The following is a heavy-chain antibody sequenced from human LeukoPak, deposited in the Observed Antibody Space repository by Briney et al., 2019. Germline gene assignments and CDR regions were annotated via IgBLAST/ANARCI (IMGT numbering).Heavy chain of an antibody. J-gene: IGHJ5*02. V-gene: IGHV1-69*04. CDR2: IIPIFGIA. D-gene: IGHD1-20*01. CDR3: ARDSDNWNADWFDP. Sequence: PGSSVKVSCKASGGTFSSYAISWVRQAPGQGLEWMGRIIPIFGIANYAQKFQGRVTITADKSTSTAYMELSSLRSEDTAVYYCARDSDNWNADWFDPWGQGTLVTVSS. CDR1: GGTFSSYA.